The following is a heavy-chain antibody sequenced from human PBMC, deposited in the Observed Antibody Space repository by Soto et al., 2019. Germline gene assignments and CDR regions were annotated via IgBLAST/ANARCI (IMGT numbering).Heavy chain of an antibody. CDR3: ARRRRLTVVVPAARTYYYMDV. Sequence: QVQLQESGPGLVKPSQTLSLTCTVSGGSISSGGYYWSWIRQHPGKGLEWIGYIYYSGSTYYNPSLKSRVTISVDTSKNQFSLKLSSVTAADTAVYYCARRRRLTVVVPAARTYYYMDVWGKGTTVTVSS. D-gene: IGHD2-2*01. CDR1: GGSISSGGYY. CDR2: IYYSGST. V-gene: IGHV4-31*03. J-gene: IGHJ6*03.